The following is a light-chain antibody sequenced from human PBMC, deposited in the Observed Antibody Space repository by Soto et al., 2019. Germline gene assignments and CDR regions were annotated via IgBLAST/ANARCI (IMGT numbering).Light chain of an antibody. CDR2: DAT. J-gene: IGLJ1*01. CDR1: KIGSKI. V-gene: IGLV3-21*02. Sequence: SSQLTHPPTVSLAPGHTAKITCGGDKIGSKIVHWYKQRPGQAPVAVVFDATDRPSGIPDRISASRSGDTATLTISRVDAGDEADYYCQVWASTAEFFVFGSGTKVTVL. CDR3: QVWASTAEFFV.